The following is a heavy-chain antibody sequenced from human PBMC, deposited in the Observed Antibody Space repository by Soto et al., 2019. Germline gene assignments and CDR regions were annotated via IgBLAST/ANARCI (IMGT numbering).Heavy chain of an antibody. Sequence: QVQLVQSGAEVKKPGASVKVSCKASGYTFTNYYIHWVRQAPGQGLEWMGIVTPSGGGTKFAQQFQGXVXXXAXPSTNTGFMALTSLTSEDTAVYYCARDPVGWDFFDYWGQGTQVAVSA. V-gene: IGHV1-46*01. CDR1: GYTFTNYY. D-gene: IGHD6-19*01. CDR3: ARDPVGWDFFDY. CDR2: VTPSGGGT. J-gene: IGHJ4*02.